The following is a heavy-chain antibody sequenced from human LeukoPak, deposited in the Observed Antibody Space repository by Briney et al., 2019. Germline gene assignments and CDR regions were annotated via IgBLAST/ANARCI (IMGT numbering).Heavy chain of an antibody. V-gene: IGHV4-34*01. Sequence: SETLSLTCAVYGGSFSGYYWSWIRQPPGKGLEWIGEINHSGSTNYNPSLKSRVTISVDTSKNQFSLKLSSVTAADTAVYYCAREDSSSWEHAFDIWGQGTMVTVSS. CDR2: INHSGST. J-gene: IGHJ3*02. D-gene: IGHD6-13*01. CDR1: GGSFSGYY. CDR3: AREDSSSWEHAFDI.